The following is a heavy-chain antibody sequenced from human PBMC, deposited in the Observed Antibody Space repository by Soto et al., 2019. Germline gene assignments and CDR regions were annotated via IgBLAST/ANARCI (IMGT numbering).Heavy chain of an antibody. V-gene: IGHV3-23*01. CDR1: GFTFSSYA. Sequence: PGGSLRLSCAASGFTFSSYAMSWVRQAPGKGLEWVSAISGSGGSTYYADSVKGRFTISRDNSKNTLYLQMNSLRAEDTAVYYCAKDRAGGGWGVPLNWFDPWGQGTLVTVSS. J-gene: IGHJ5*02. CDR3: AKDRAGGGWGVPLNWFDP. D-gene: IGHD3-10*01. CDR2: ISGSGGST.